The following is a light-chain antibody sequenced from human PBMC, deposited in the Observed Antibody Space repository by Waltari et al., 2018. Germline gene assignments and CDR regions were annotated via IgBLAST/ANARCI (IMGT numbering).Light chain of an antibody. V-gene: IGLV6-57*03. Sequence: NFMLTQPRSVSGSPGQTITISCTRSSGTIAPNYVQWFQKRPGSAPTIVIYDNERRPSGVPDRFSGSIDTSSNSVSLTISGLMPEDEADYYCQSYYDTTWVFGGGTKLTVL. CDR1: SGTIAPNY. J-gene: IGLJ3*02. CDR2: DNE. CDR3: QSYYDTTWV.